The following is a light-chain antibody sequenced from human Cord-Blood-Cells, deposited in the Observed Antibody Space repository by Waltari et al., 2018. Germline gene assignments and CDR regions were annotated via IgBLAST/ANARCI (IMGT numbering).Light chain of an antibody. Sequence: DIQMTQPPSSLSASVGDRVTITCRASQSMSSYLNWYQQKPEKAPKLLIYAASRLQSVVPSRFSGSVSVTDFTLTITSLQTEDFATYYCQQSYSTPYTFGQGTKLEIK. CDR3: QQSYSTPYT. J-gene: IGKJ2*01. V-gene: IGKV1-39*01. CDR1: QSMSSY. CDR2: AAS.